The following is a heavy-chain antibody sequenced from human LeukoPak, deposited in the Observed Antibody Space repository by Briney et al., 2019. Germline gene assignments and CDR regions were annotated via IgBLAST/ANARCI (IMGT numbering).Heavy chain of an antibody. CDR1: GYTFISYG. CDR3: ASPPYAGAYYSGLDV. V-gene: IGHV1-18*01. Sequence: ASVKVSCKTSGYTFISYGISWVRQAPGQGLEWMGWISAFNGIITYAQKFQDRVTMTTDTSTSTAYMELRSLRSDDTAVYYCASPPYAGAYYSGLDVWGQGTTVTVSS. CDR2: ISAFNGII. D-gene: IGHD7-27*01. J-gene: IGHJ6*02.